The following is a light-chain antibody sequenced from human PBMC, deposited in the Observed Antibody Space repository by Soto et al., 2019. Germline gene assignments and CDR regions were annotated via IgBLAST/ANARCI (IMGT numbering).Light chain of an antibody. Sequence: EIVLTQSPGTLSLSPGERVTLSCRASQSVSSSYLAWYQQKPGQAPRLLIYGASSRATGIPDRFSGSGSGTDFTLTICRLEPEDFAVYYCQQYGSSLSITFGQGTRLENK. V-gene: IGKV3-20*01. CDR1: QSVSSSY. CDR3: QQYGSSLSIT. CDR2: GAS. J-gene: IGKJ5*01.